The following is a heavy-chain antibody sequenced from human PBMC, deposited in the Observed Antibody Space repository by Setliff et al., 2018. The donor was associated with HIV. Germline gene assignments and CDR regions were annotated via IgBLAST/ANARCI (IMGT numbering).Heavy chain of an antibody. D-gene: IGHD3-10*01. V-gene: IGHV7-4-1*02. CDR2: INPNSSDT. CDR1: GYTFTDYY. Sequence: ASVKVSCKASGYTFTDYYIHWVRQAPGQGLEWMGWINPNSSDTSYAQGFTGRFVFSLDTSVSTAHLQISSLKAEDTAVYYCARAHLWFGESFPFDPWGQGTLVTVSS. CDR3: ARAHLWFGESFPFDP. J-gene: IGHJ5*02.